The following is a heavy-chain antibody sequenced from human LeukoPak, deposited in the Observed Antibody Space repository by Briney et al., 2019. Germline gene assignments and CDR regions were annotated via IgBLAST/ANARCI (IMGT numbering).Heavy chain of an antibody. CDR3: AREIPRRAFDI. D-gene: IGHD2-21*01. CDR2: ISSSSDYM. CDR1: GFTFRSYN. Sequence: PGGSLRLSCAASGFTFRSYNMNWVRQAPGKGLEWVSFISSSSDYMYYADSVKGRFIISRDNANKSLYLQMNSLRVEDTAVYYCAREIPRRAFDIWGQGTMVTVSS. V-gene: IGHV3-21*01. J-gene: IGHJ3*02.